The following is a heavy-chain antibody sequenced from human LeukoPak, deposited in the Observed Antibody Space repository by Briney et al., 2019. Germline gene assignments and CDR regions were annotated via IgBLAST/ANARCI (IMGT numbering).Heavy chain of an antibody. CDR1: GDSIISSYY. J-gene: IGHJ2*01. Sequence: SETLSLTCTVSGDSIISSYYWGWIRQPPGKGLEWIGSIYYSGSTYYNPSLKSRVTISVDTSKNQFSLKLSSVTAADTAVYYCARRTVAGAYWYFDLWGRGTLVTVSS. D-gene: IGHD6-19*01. V-gene: IGHV4-39*01. CDR2: IYYSGST. CDR3: ARRTVAGAYWYFDL.